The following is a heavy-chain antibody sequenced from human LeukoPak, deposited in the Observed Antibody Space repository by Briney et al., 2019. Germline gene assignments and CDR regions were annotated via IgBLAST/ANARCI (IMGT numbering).Heavy chain of an antibody. Sequence: PSETLSLTCTVSGYSISSGYYWSWIRQPPGKGLEWIGYIYNSGSTNYNPSLKSRVTISVDTSKNQFSLTLSSVTAADTAVYYCAVMVRGDNFDYWGQGTLVTVSS. CDR2: IYNSGST. D-gene: IGHD3-10*01. V-gene: IGHV4-59*01. CDR1: GYSISSGYY. J-gene: IGHJ4*02. CDR3: AVMVRGDNFDY.